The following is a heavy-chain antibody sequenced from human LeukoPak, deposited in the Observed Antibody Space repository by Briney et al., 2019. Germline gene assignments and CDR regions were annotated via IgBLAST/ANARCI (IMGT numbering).Heavy chain of an antibody. D-gene: IGHD4-17*01. CDR1: GFTFDDYA. V-gene: IGHV3-9*01. CDR3: AKDTGDYFAFDI. J-gene: IGHJ3*02. CDR2: ISWNSGSM. Sequence: PGRSLRLSCAASGFTFDDYAMHWVRQAPGKGLEWVSGISWNSGSMGYADSVKGRFTISRDNAKNSLYLQMNSLRAEDTALYYCAKDTGDYFAFDIWGQGTMVTVSS.